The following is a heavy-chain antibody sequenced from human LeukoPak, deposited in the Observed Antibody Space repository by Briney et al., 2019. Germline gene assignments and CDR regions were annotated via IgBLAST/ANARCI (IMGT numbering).Heavy chain of an antibody. J-gene: IGHJ4*02. V-gene: IGHV1-69*13. CDR2: IIPIFGTA. Sequence: ASVKVSCKASGGTFSSYAFSWVRQAPGRGLEWMGGIIPIFGTANYAQKFQGRVTITADESTSTAYMELSSLRSEDTAVYYCARAMVRGVIAEFYFDYWGQGTLVTVSS. CDR1: GGTFSSYA. D-gene: IGHD3-10*01. CDR3: ARAMVRGVIAEFYFDY.